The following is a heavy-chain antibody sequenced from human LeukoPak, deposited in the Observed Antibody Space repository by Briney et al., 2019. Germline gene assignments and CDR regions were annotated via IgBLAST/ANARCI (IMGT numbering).Heavy chain of an antibody. J-gene: IGHJ6*02. Sequence: GGSLRLSCAASGFTFSSYAMHWVRQAPGKGLEWVAVISYDGSNKYYADSVKGRFTNSRDNSKNTLYLQMNSLRAEDTAVYYCARDIAPNYDSSGLCYYYYGMDVWGQGTTVTVSS. CDR3: ARDIAPNYDSSGLCYYYYGMDV. CDR2: ISYDGSNK. D-gene: IGHD3-22*01. CDR1: GFTFSSYA. V-gene: IGHV3-30*04.